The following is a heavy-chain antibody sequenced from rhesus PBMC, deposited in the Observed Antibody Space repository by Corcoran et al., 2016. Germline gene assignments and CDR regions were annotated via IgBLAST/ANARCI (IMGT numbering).Heavy chain of an antibody. CDR3: ARDPHDPYNFWSVYYFDW. Sequence: QVQLQESGPGLVKPSETLSLTCAVSGASISDDYHWSWIRQPPGKGLEWIGPIDGRGGATHNNPSLKSRVTISTDTSKNRVSLQLSSVTAADTAVHYCARDPHDPYNFWSVYYFDWWGQGVLVTVSS. J-gene: IGHJ4*01. D-gene: IGHD3-3*01. CDR2: IDGRGGAT. V-gene: IGHV4-106*01. CDR1: GASISDDY.